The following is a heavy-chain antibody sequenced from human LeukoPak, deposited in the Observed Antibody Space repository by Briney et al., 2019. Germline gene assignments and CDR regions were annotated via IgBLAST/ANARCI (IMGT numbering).Heavy chain of an antibody. V-gene: IGHV4-59*01. Sequence: SETLSLTCAVYGGSLSGYYWSWIRQPPGKGLEWIGYIYYSGSTNYNPSLKSRVTISVDTSKNQFSLKLSSVTAADTAVYYCARDSSVVEGSWFDPWGQGTLVTVSS. CDR2: IYYSGST. D-gene: IGHD6-19*01. J-gene: IGHJ5*02. CDR1: GGSLSGYY. CDR3: ARDSSVVEGSWFDP.